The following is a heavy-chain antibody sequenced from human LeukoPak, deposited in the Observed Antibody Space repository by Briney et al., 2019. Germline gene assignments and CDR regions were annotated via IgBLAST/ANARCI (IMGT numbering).Heavy chain of an antibody. Sequence: PGGSLGLSCAASGFTFSGYGMHWVRQAPGKGLEWVGFIRSNTYGGTAEYAAPVKGRFTISRDDSERIVYLQMNSLKTGDTAIYYCSRGSTEIAVEPATSPYYFYYYYMDVWGRGTTVTVSS. J-gene: IGHJ6*03. CDR2: IRSNTYGGTA. D-gene: IGHD2-2*01. CDR1: GFTFSGYG. V-gene: IGHV3-49*04. CDR3: SRGSTEIAVEPATSPYYFYYYYMDV.